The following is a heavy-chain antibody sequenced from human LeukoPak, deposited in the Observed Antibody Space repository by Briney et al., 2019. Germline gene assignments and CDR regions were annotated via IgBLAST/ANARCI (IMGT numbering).Heavy chain of an antibody. CDR1: GFNLSYYI. V-gene: IGHV3-21*01. CDR2: ISSSSRYI. CDR3: ARSRAQWLVEAFDI. J-gene: IGHJ3*02. D-gene: IGHD6-19*01. Sequence: GGSLRHSCAASGFNLSYYIMNWVRQAPGKGLEWVSSISSSSRYIYYRDSVKGRFTISRDNAKNSLYLQMNSLRAEDTAVYYCARSRAQWLVEAFDIWGQGTMVTVSS.